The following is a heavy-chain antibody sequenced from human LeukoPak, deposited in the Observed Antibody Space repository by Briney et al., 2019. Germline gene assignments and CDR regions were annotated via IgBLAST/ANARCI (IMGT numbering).Heavy chain of an antibody. CDR2: ISWDGGCT. D-gene: IGHD2-15*01. CDR1: GFTFDDYA. CDR3: AKDGDCSGGSCYYYYYYYMDV. V-gene: IGHV3-43D*04. J-gene: IGHJ6*03. Sequence: QPGGSLRLSCAASGFTFDDYAMHWVRQAPGKGLEWVSLISWDGGCTYYADSVKGRFTISRDNSKNSLYLQMNSLRAEDTALYYCAKDGDCSGGSCYYYYYYYMDVWGKGTTVTVSS.